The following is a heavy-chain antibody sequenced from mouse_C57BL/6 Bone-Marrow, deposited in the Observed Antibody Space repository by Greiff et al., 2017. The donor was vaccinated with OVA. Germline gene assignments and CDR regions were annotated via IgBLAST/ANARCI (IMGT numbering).Heavy chain of an antibody. D-gene: IGHD2-4*01. CDR3: ARDYYDYDLYYFDY. CDR1: GFTFSSYG. CDR2: ISSGGSYT. J-gene: IGHJ2*01. Sequence: VQLKESGGDLVKPGGSLKLSCAASGFTFSSYGMSWVRQTPDKRLEWVATISSGGSYTYYPDSVKGRFTISRDNAKNTLYLQMSSLKSEDTAMYYGARDYYDYDLYYFDYWGQGTTLTVSS. V-gene: IGHV5-6*01.